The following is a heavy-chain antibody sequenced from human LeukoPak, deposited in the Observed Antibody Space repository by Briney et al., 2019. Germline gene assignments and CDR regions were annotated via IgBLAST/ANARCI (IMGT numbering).Heavy chain of an antibody. J-gene: IGHJ4*02. V-gene: IGHV3-7*01. D-gene: IGHD3-10*01. CDR2: IKQDGSEK. CDR3: ARDPFAMVRGVINDY. CDR1: GFTFSSYW. Sequence: GGSLRLSCAASGFTFSSYWMSWVRQAPGKGLEWVANIKQDGSEKYYVDSVKGRFTISRDNAKNSLYLQMNSLRAEDTAVYCCARDPFAMVRGVINDYWGQGTLVTVSS.